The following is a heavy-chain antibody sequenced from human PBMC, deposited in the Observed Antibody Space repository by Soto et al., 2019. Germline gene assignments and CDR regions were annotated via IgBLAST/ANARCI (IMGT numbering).Heavy chain of an antibody. D-gene: IGHD2-15*01. J-gene: IGHJ5*02. CDR2: IYYSGDT. CDR1: GGSISSYY. Sequence: SETLSLTCTVSGGSISSYYWSWIRQPPGKGLEWIGYIYYSGDTNYNPSLKSRVTISVDTSKNQFSLKLSSVTAADTAVYYCAGTKPCGSCNWFDPWGQGTLVTVSS. V-gene: IGHV4-59*08. CDR3: AGTKPCGSCNWFDP.